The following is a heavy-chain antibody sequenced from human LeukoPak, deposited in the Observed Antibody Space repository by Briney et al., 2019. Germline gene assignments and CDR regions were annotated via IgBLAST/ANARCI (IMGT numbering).Heavy chain of an antibody. V-gene: IGHV1-46*01. CDR1: GYTFTSYY. D-gene: IGHD3-22*01. CDR2: INPSGGST. Sequence: GASVKVSCKASGYTFTSYYMHWVRQAPGQGLEWMGVINPSGGSTSYVQKFQGRVTMTRDTSTSTVYMELSSLRSEDTAVYYCARERPTYYYDSSGTDYWGQGTLVTVSS. CDR3: ARERPTYYYDSSGTDY. J-gene: IGHJ4*02.